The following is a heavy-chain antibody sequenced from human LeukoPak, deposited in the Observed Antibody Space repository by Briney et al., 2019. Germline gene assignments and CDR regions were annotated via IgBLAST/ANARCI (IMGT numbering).Heavy chain of an antibody. CDR1: GFVFRSYA. V-gene: IGHV3-23*01. CDR3: AKVVSHSSGWYYFDY. CDR2: ISGSGGST. J-gene: IGHJ4*02. Sequence: PGGSLRLSCAASGFVFRSYAMSWVRQAPGKGLEWVSAISGSGGSTYYADSVKGRFTISRDNSKNTLYLQMNSLRAEDTAVYYCAKVVSHSSGWYYFDYWGQGALVTVSS. D-gene: IGHD6-19*01.